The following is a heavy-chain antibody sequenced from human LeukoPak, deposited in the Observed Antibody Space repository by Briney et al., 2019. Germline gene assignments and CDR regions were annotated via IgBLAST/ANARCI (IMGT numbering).Heavy chain of an antibody. J-gene: IGHJ4*02. V-gene: IGHV3-74*01. CDR3: TTDRLKFLEWLLHVY. Sequence: GGSLRLSCAASGFTFSSYWMHWVRQAPGKGLVWVSRINTDGSRTSYADSVKGRFTISRDNSKNTLYLQMNSLRAEDTAVYYCTTDRLKFLEWLLHVYWGQGTLVTVSS. CDR2: INTDGSRT. D-gene: IGHD3-3*01. CDR1: GFTFSSYW.